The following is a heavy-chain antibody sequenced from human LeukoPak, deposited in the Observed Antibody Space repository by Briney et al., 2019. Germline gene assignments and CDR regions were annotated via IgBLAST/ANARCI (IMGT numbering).Heavy chain of an antibody. CDR2: IYYSGST. D-gene: IGHD6-13*01. CDR3: ARLTAYSSSWFFDY. Sequence: SETLSLTCTVSGGSISSSSYYWGWIRQPPGKGLEWVGSIYYSGSTYYNPSLKSRVTISVDTSKNQFSLKLSSVTAADTAVYYCARLTAYSSSWFFDYWGQGTLVTVSS. J-gene: IGHJ4*02. CDR1: GGSISSSSYY. V-gene: IGHV4-39*01.